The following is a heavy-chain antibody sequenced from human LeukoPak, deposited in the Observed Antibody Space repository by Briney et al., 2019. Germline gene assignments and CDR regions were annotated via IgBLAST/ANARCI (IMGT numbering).Heavy chain of an antibody. D-gene: IGHD3-16*01. Sequence: GGSLRLSCGASGFSFSMFWMTWVRQAPGKGLEWVANIKQDGSEQSYVDSVKGRFTVARDNAKNSLYLQMNRLRVEDTAVYYCARLADYDYVWGSDFWGQGTLVTVSS. J-gene: IGHJ4*02. V-gene: IGHV3-7*01. CDR2: IKQDGSEQ. CDR1: GFSFSMFW. CDR3: ARLADYDYVWGSDF.